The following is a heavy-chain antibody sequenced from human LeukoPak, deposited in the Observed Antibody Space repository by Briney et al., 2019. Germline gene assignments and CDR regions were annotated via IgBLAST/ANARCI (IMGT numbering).Heavy chain of an antibody. V-gene: IGHV3-23*01. CDR1: GFTFSNYA. J-gene: IGHJ6*02. CDR2: ISDSGDST. CDR3: AKVPYSDYGSGRPPFMDV. D-gene: IGHD3-10*01. Sequence: GGSLRLSCAASGFTFSNYAMSWVRQAPGKGLEWVSTISDSGDSTYYADSVKGRFTPSRDNSKNTLYLQMNSLRAEDTAIHYCAKVPYSDYGSGRPPFMDVWGQGTTVAVSS.